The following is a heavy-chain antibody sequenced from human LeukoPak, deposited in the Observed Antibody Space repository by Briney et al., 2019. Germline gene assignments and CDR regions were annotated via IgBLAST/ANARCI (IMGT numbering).Heavy chain of an antibody. CDR1: GYTFTSYA. J-gene: IGHJ3*02. CDR2: ISAYNGNT. CDR3: ARDRKGDSSSWGFGAFDI. Sequence: ASVKVSCKASGYTFTSYAITWVRQAPGQGLEWMGWISAYNGNTIYAQKLQGRVTMTTDTSTSTAYMELRSLRSDDTAVYYCARDRKGDSSSWGFGAFDIWGQGTMVTVSS. D-gene: IGHD6-13*01. V-gene: IGHV1-18*01.